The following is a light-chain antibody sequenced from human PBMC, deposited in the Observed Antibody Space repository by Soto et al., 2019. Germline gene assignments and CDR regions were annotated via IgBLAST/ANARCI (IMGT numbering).Light chain of an antibody. CDR1: TRDIAGYNY. CDR2: QVT. V-gene: IGLV2-14*01. J-gene: IGLJ1*01. CDR3: TSFSSSTSLYV. Sequence: QSALTQPASVSGSLGQSINISCTGTTRDIAGYNYISWYQQLPGKAPKLMIYQVTIRPSGISNRFSGSKSGNTASLTISGLQSEDEADYYCTSFSSSTSLYVFGTGTKLTVL.